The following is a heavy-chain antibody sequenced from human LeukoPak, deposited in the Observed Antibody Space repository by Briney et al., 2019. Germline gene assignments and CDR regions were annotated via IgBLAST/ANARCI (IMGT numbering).Heavy chain of an antibody. V-gene: IGHV1-18*01. CDR1: GYSESFYG. CDR3: AGSLGYCTSNVCYLKY. D-gene: IGHD2-8*01. Sequence: ASVKVSCKTSGYSESFYGITWVRQVAGQGLEWMGWISAQHGQTEYAPNSQDRVTMTTDTYTNTAYMELRSLRSDDTAVYYCAGSLGYCTSNVCYLKYWGQGTLVTVSS. J-gene: IGHJ4*02. CDR2: ISAQHGQT.